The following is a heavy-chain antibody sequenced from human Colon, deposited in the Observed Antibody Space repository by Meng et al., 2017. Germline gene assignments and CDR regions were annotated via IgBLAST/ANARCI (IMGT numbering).Heavy chain of an antibody. CDR3: ARGRVVVVASPSDY. D-gene: IGHD2-15*01. CDR1: GFTFSSYS. CDR2: ISSSSS. Sequence: ELQLVESGGGLVKPGGSLRLSCAASGFTFSSYSMNWVRQAPGKGLEWVSAISSSSSYADSVKGRFTISRDNAKNSLYLQMNSLRAEDTAVYYCARGRVVVVASPSDYWGQGTLVTVSS. V-gene: IGHV3-21*01. J-gene: IGHJ4*02.